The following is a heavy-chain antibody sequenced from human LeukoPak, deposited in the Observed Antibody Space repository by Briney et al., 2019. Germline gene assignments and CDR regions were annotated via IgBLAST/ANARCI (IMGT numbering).Heavy chain of an antibody. CDR1: GFTFSSYG. J-gene: IGHJ6*04. CDR2: IWYDGSNK. Sequence: GGSLRLSCAASGFTFSSYGMHWVRQAPGKGLEWVAVIWYDGSNKYYADSVKGRFTISRDNSKNTLYLQMNSLRAEDTAVYYRARDPSQLLEDGMDVWGKGTTVTVSS. D-gene: IGHD6-13*01. V-gene: IGHV3-33*01. CDR3: ARDPSQLLEDGMDV.